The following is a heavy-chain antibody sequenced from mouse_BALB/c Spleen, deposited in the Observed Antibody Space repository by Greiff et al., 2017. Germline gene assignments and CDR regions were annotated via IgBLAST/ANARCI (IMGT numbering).Heavy chain of an antibody. CDR1: GYAFTNYL. J-gene: IGHJ2*01. CDR2: INPGSGGT. CDR3: ARMIKWYFDY. Sequence: QVQLQQSGAELVRPGTSVKVSCKASGYAFTNYLIEWVKQRPGQGLEWIGVINPGSGGTNYNEKFKGKATLTADKSSSTAYMQLSSLTSDDSAVYFCARMIKWYFDYWGQGTTLTVSS. D-gene: IGHD2-4*01. V-gene: IGHV1-54*01.